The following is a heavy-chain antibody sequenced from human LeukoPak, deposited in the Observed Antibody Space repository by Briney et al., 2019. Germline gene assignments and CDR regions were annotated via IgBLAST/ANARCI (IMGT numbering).Heavy chain of an antibody. CDR2: IIPIFGTA. J-gene: IGHJ4*02. CDR3: ARAANYYHLTTVLLFPFDY. V-gene: IGHV1-69*05. CDR1: GYTFTSYG. Sequence: SVKVSCKASGYTFTSYGISWVRQAPGQGLEWMGGIIPIFGTANYAQKFQGRVTITTDESTSTAYMELSSLRSEDTAVYYCARAANYYHLTTVLLFPFDYWGQGTLVTVSS. D-gene: IGHD4-11*01.